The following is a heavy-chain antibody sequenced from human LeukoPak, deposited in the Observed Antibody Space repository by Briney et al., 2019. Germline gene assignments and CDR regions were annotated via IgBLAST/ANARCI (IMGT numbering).Heavy chain of an antibody. Sequence: SETLSLTCSVSSGSISSSSSYWGWIRQPPGKGLEWIGSIYYSGSSFYNPSLKSRVTISVDTSMNQFSLNLNSVTAVDTAVYYCARALYGSGSYLDYWGQGILVTVSS. D-gene: IGHD3-10*01. J-gene: IGHJ4*02. CDR1: SGSISSSSSY. V-gene: IGHV4-39*01. CDR2: IYYSGSS. CDR3: ARALYGSGSYLDY.